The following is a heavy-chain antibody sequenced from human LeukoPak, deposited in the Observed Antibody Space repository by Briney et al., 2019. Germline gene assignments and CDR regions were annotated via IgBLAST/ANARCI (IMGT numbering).Heavy chain of an antibody. Sequence: GESLRLSCAASGLTFSSYSMNWVRQAPGKGLEWVSFISSTGNTKYYADSVRGRFTISRDNAKNSLYLQMNSLRDEDTAVYYCARRPEASSSWYRYYFDYWGQGTLVTVSS. CDR2: ISSTGNTK. D-gene: IGHD6-13*01. V-gene: IGHV3-48*02. J-gene: IGHJ4*02. CDR3: ARRPEASSSWYRYYFDY. CDR1: GLTFSSYS.